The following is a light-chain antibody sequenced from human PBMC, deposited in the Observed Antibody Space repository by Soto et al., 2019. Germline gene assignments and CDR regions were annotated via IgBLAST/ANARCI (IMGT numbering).Light chain of an antibody. CDR2: DVT. CDR1: SNDVGLYNY. V-gene: IGLV2-14*03. J-gene: IGLJ2*01. CDR3: QSYDSSLSGVI. Sequence: QSALTQPASVSGSPGQSITISCTGSSNDVGLYNYVSWYQQHPGKAPKLVISDVTNRPSGVPDRFSGSKSGTSASLAITGLQAEDEANYYCQSYDSSLSGVIFGGGTKLTVL.